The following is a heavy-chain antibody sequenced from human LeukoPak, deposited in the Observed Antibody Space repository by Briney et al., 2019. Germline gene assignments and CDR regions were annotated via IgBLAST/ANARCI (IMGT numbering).Heavy chain of an antibody. CDR2: IYYSGGT. CDR1: GHSISRYY. Sequence: PSETLSLTCTVSGHSISRYYWSWIRQPPGEGLEWIGYIYYSGGTDYNPSLMSRVTISVDTSKNQFSLKLRSVPAADTAVYYCARHVTISGPYDASDIWGQETMVTVSP. V-gene: IGHV4-59*08. J-gene: IGHJ3*02. D-gene: IGHD5-24*01. CDR3: ARHVTISGPYDASDI.